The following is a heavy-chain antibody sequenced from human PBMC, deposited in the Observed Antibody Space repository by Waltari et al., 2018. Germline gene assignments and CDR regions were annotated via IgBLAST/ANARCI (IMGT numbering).Heavy chain of an antibody. CDR1: GGSISSHY. V-gene: IGHV4-59*11. D-gene: IGHD3-22*01. CDR2: IYYSGST. Sequence: QVQLQESGPGLVKPSETLSLTCTVSGGSISSHYWRWIRQPPGKGLEWIGYIYYSGSTNYNPYLKSRVTISVDTSKNQFSLKLSSVTAADTAVYYCARAPLSLNYYDSSGYYYAYYFDYWGQGTLVTVSS. CDR3: ARAPLSLNYYDSSGYYYAYYFDY. J-gene: IGHJ4*02.